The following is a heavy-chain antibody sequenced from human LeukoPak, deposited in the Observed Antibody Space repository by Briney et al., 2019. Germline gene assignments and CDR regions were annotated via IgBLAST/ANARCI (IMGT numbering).Heavy chain of an antibody. CDR2: IGGSGSRT. Sequence: GGSLTLSCVASGFPFSSYAMTWVRQAPGKGLEWVSAIGGSGSRTYSADSVKGRFTIYRDNSKNTLYLQMNSLRAEDTAVYYCATDTAGFDYWGQGTLVTVSS. V-gene: IGHV3-23*01. CDR3: ATDTAGFDY. CDR1: GFPFSSYA. J-gene: IGHJ4*02.